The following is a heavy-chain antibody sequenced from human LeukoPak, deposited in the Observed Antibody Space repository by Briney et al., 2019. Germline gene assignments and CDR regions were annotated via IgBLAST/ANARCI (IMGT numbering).Heavy chain of an antibody. Sequence: PGGSLRLSCAASGFTFSSYAMSWVRQAPGKGLEWVAVISYDGSNKYYADSVKGRFTISRDNSKNTLYLQMNSLRAEDTAVCYCAKGDYYDISTGRFYYYYYYGMDVWGQGTTVTVSS. CDR2: ISYDGSNK. D-gene: IGHD3-9*01. J-gene: IGHJ6*02. CDR1: GFTFSSYA. CDR3: AKGDYYDISTGRFYYYYYYGMDV. V-gene: IGHV3-30*18.